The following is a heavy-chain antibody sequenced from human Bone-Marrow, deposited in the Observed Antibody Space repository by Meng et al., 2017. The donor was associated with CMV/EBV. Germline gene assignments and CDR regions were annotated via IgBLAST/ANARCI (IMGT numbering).Heavy chain of an antibody. CDR1: GFIFSDYY. CDR2: ISSSGSTI. CDR3: ARDADDQIVVVPAAPASSIDP. D-gene: IGHD2-2*01. Sequence: GESLKISCAASGFIFSDYYMSWIRQAPGKGLEWVSYISSSGSTIYYADSVKGRFTISRDNAKNSLYLQMNSLRAEDTAVYYCARDADDQIVVVPAAPASSIDPWGQGTRVTGSS. J-gene: IGHJ5*02. V-gene: IGHV3-11*01.